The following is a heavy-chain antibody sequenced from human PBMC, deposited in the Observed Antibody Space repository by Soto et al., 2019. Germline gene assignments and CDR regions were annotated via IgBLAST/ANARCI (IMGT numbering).Heavy chain of an antibody. V-gene: IGHV3-74*01. J-gene: IGHJ6*02. CDR1: GFTFSSYS. CDR2: INSDGSST. Sequence: PGGSLRLSCAASGFTFSSYSMHWVRQAPGKGLVWVSRINSDGSSTSYADSVKGRFTISRDNAKNTLYLQMNSLRAEDTAVYYCARAPRNIVVVPAPGNYGMDVWGQGTTVTVS. D-gene: IGHD2-2*01. CDR3: ARAPRNIVVVPAPGNYGMDV.